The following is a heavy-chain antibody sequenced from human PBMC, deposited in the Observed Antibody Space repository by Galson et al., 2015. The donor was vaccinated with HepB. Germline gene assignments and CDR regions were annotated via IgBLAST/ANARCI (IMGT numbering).Heavy chain of an antibody. V-gene: IGHV3-30*02. D-gene: IGHD5-24*01. Sequence: SLRLSCAASGFTFSSYGMHWVRQAPGKGLEWVTFIQYDGNNELYADSVKGRFTISRDNSKNTLYLRMSSLTAEDTAVYFCAKGSEMAGGIAFDFWGQGTMVTVSS. J-gene: IGHJ3*01. CDR1: GFTFSSYG. CDR3: AKGSEMAGGIAFDF. CDR2: IQYDGNNE.